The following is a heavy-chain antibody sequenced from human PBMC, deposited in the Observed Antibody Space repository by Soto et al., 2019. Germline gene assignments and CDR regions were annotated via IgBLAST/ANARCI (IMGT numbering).Heavy chain of an antibody. CDR2: INQDGGQK. J-gene: IGHJ4*02. CDR1: GFTLSNYW. D-gene: IGHD2-2*02. V-gene: IGHV3-7*03. CDR3: ARIYCSSSSCYIDF. Sequence: PGGSLRLSCAASGFTLSNYWMSWVRQAPGKGLEWVANINQDGGQKFYLGSVEGRFTISRDNARNSLYLQMNSLRAEDTAIYYCARIYCSSSSCYIDFWGQGILVTVSS.